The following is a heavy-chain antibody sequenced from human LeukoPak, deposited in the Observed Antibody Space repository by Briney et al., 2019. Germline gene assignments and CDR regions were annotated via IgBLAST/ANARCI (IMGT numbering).Heavy chain of an antibody. D-gene: IGHD6-6*01. CDR1: GFTFSSYA. CDR2: ISYDGSNK. Sequence: GGSLRLSCAASGFTFSSYAMHWVRQAPGKGLEWVAVISYDGSNKYYADSVKGRFTISRDNAKNSLYLQMNSLRAEDTAVYYCARDLGTGWQLALWGQGTLVTVSS. CDR3: ARDLGTGWQLAL. J-gene: IGHJ4*02. V-gene: IGHV3-30-3*01.